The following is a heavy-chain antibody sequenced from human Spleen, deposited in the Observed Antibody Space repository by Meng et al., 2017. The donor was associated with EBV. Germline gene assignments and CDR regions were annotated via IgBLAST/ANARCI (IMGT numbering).Heavy chain of an antibody. Sequence: QVQLHQWDAGLGKPSQTLPLTCGGSGVSFSDSSWTWIRQSPGKGLEWIGEIHYLGNPTYNPSLESRATISVDTSKKHFSLSLNSVTAADTGVYYCARMVSGSSLIAGLDPWGQGTLVTVSS. CDR2: IHYLGNP. J-gene: IGHJ5*02. CDR1: GVSFSDSS. V-gene: IGHV4-34*01. CDR3: ARMVSGSSLIAGLDP. D-gene: IGHD5-18*01.